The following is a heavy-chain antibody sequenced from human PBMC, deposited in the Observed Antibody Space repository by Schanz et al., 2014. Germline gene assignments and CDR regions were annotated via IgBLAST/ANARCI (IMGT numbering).Heavy chain of an antibody. CDR1: GYTFTSYY. CDR2: INPSGGST. D-gene: IGHD3-9*01. J-gene: IGHJ6*02. V-gene: IGHV1-46*01. Sequence: QVQLVQSGAEVKKPGASVKVSCEASGYTFTSYYIHWFRQAPGQGLEWMGLINPSGGSTNYAQKFQGRVTMTADKSTSTVYMEVSGLRSEDTAVYYCAKVDRARYYAMDVWGQGTTGTVSS. CDR3: AKVDRARYYAMDV.